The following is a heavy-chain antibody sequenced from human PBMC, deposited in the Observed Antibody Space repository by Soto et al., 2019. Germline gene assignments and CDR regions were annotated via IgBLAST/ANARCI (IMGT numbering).Heavy chain of an antibody. CDR3: ARVVSLGPESDYFDY. D-gene: IGHD2-15*01. CDR2: IWYDGSNK. Sequence: GGSLRLSCAASGFTFSSYGMHWVRQAPGKGLEWVAVIWYDGSNKYYADSVKGRFTISRDNSKNTLYLQMNSLRAEDTAVYYCARVVSLGPESDYFDYWGQGTLVTVSS. CDR1: GFTFSSYG. J-gene: IGHJ4*02. V-gene: IGHV3-33*01.